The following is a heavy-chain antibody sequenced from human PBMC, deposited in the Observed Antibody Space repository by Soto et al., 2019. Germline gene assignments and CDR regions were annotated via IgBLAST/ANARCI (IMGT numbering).Heavy chain of an antibody. V-gene: IGHV1-8*01. J-gene: IGHJ4*02. CDR3: ARGFTIFGVATRIDY. CDR1: GYTFTSYD. CDR2: MNPNSGNT. Sequence: GASVKVSCKASGYTFTSYDINWVRQATGQGLEWMGWMNPNSGNTGYAQKFQGRVTMTRNTSISTAYMELSSPRSEDTAVYYCARGFTIFGVATRIDYWGQGTLVTVSS. D-gene: IGHD3-3*01.